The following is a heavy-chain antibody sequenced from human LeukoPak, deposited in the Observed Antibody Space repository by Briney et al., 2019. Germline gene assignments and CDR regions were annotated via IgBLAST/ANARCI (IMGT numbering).Heavy chain of an antibody. CDR3: ARAGEHDYVWGSYRR. J-gene: IGHJ4*02. CDR2: ISAYNGNT. V-gene: IGHV1-18*04. Sequence: GASVKVSCKASGYTFTSYGISWVRQAPGQGLEWMGWISAYNGNTHYAQKLQGRVTMTTDTSTSTAYMELRSLRSDDTAVYYCARAGEHDYVWGSYRRWGQGTLVTVSS. CDR1: GYTFTSYG. D-gene: IGHD3-16*02.